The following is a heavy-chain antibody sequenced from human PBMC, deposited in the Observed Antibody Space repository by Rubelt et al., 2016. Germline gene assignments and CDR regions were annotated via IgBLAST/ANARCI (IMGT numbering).Heavy chain of an antibody. Sequence: MGWINPNSGGTNYAQKFQGRVTMTRDTSISTAYMELSRLRSDDTAVYYCARAKSQLWLKYNWFDPWGQGTLVTVSS. V-gene: IGHV1-2*02. CDR2: INPNSGGT. J-gene: IGHJ5*02. D-gene: IGHD5-18*01. CDR3: ARAKSQLWLKYNWFDP.